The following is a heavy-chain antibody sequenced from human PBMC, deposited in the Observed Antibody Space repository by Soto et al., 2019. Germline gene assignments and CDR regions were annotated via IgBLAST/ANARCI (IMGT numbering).Heavy chain of an antibody. CDR1: GGTFSSYA. J-gene: IGHJ6*02. D-gene: IGHD6-13*01. V-gene: IGHV1-69*01. CDR2: IIPIFGTA. Sequence: QVQLVQSGAEVKKPGSSVKVSCKASGGTFSSYAISWVRQAPGQGLEWMGGIIPIFGTANYAQQFQGRVTITADESTSTADMELSSLRSEDTAVYYCARGIAAAGHSAIYYYYGMDVWGQGTTVTVSS. CDR3: ARGIAAAGHSAIYYYYGMDV.